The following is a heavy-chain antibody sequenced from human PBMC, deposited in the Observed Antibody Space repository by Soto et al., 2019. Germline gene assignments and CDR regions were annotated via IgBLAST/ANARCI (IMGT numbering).Heavy chain of an antibody. D-gene: IGHD5-12*01. CDR3: AREGVAPYYYYGMDV. CDR1: GYTFTRSG. V-gene: IGHV1-18*01. J-gene: IGHJ6*02. CDR2: ISTYNGDT. Sequence: QVPLVQSGAEVKKPGASVKVSCKASGYTFTRSGISWVRQAPGQGLEWMGWISTYNGDTNYAQTFQGRVTMTTDTSTSTVHMEVRSLRSDDTAVYYCAREGVAPYYYYGMDVWGQGTPVTVSS.